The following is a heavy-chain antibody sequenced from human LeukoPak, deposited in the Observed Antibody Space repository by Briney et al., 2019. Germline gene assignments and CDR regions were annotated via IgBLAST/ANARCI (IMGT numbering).Heavy chain of an antibody. V-gene: IGHV4-4*02. CDR3: AGLVGRYSSGLYYYYFDY. D-gene: IGHD3-22*01. J-gene: IGHJ4*02. CDR1: GDSINSLDL. Sequence: SETLSLTCTVSGDSINSLDLWSWVRQPPGKGLEWIGEMYLSGTTHSNPSVKSRVTISTDKSKNQFFLNLSSVTAADTAVYYCAGLVGRYSSGLYYYYFDYWGQGTLVTVSS. CDR2: MYLSGTT.